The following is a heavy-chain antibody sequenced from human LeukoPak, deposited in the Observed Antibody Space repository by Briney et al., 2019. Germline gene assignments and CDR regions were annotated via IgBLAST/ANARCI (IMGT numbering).Heavy chain of an antibody. CDR3: AKDTDYGGNSYLGDAFDI. V-gene: IGHV3-30*18. D-gene: IGHD4-23*01. CDR2: ISYDGSNK. CDR1: GFTFSSYG. J-gene: IGHJ3*02. Sequence: GRSLRLSCAASGFTFSSYGMHWVRQAPGKGLEWVAVISYDGSNKYYADSVKGRFTISRDNSKNTLYLQMNSLRAEDTAVYYCAKDTDYGGNSYLGDAFDIWGQGTMVTVSS.